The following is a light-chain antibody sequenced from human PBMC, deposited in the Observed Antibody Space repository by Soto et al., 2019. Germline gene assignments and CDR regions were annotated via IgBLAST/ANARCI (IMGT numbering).Light chain of an antibody. V-gene: IGKV1-17*01. Sequence: DIQMTQSPSSLSASVGDRVTITCRASQGIGNDFGWFQQKPGKAPKRLIYGASSLQSGVTSRLSGSGSGKEFTLTFRSQQFEDFAKYYCLQHNGYPFTFGGGTKVPIK. J-gene: IGKJ4*01. CDR3: LQHNGYPFT. CDR2: GAS. CDR1: QGIGND.